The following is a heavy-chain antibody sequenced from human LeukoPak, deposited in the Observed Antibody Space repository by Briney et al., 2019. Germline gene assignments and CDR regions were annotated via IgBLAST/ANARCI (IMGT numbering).Heavy chain of an antibody. D-gene: IGHD3-9*01. CDR3: GRERNYDILTGYFDY. V-gene: IGHV3-48*03. CDR2: ISSSGSTI. CDR1: GFTFSSYE. Sequence: QPGGSLRLSCAASGFTFSSYEMNWVRQAPGKGLEWVSYISSSGSTIYYADSVKGRFTISRDNAKNSLYLQMNSLRAEDTAVYYCGRERNYDILTGYFDYWGQGTLVTVSS. J-gene: IGHJ4*02.